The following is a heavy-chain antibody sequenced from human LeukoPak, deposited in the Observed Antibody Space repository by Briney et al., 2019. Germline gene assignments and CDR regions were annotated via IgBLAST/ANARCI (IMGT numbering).Heavy chain of an antibody. D-gene: IGHD7-27*01. CDR1: GASVTDYY. Sequence: KASETLSLTCTVSGASVTDYYWSWIRQSPGKGLEWISYIHHSGNSDYNPSLRSRVTTSLDTSKNQFSLNPISVTAADTAVYYCTRGHWGLQSWSQGTLVTVSS. V-gene: IGHV4-59*02. CDR2: IHHSGNS. CDR3: TRGHWGLQS. J-gene: IGHJ5*02.